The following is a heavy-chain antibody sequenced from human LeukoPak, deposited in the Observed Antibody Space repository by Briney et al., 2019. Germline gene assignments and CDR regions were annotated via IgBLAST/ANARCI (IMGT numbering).Heavy chain of an antibody. Sequence: PGGSLRLSCAASGFTFSSYAMHGVRQAPGKGLEWVAVISNDGTNEYYADSMKGRFTISRDNSKNTLYLQMNSLTGGDTAVYYCAVDYCHYIAAFDIWGQGTMVTVSS. D-gene: IGHD4-11*01. CDR1: GFTFSSYA. J-gene: IGHJ3*02. CDR2: ISNDGTNE. V-gene: IGHV3-30*04. CDR3: AVDYCHYIAAFDI.